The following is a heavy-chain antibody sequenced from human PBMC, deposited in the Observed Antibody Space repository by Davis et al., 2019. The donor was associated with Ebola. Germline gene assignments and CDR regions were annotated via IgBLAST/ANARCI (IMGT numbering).Heavy chain of an antibody. CDR1: GFSFGSYT. CDR2: ISYDGSNK. CDR3: ARDLRYFALTYYYGMDV. D-gene: IGHD3-9*01. J-gene: IGHJ6*02. Sequence: PGGSLRLSCAASGFSFGSYTMHWVRQAPGKGLEWVAVISYDGSNKYYADSVKGRFTISRDISKNMLYLQMHSLRAEDTAVYYCARDLRYFALTYYYGMDVWGQGTTVTVSS. V-gene: IGHV3-30-3*01.